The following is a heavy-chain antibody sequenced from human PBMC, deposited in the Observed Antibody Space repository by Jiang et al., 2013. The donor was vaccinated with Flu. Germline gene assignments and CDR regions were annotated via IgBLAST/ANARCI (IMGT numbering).Heavy chain of an antibody. J-gene: IGHJ4*02. CDR2: IDWDDDK. Sequence: KPTQTLTLTCTFSGFSLSTSGMRVSWIRQPPGKALEWLARIDWDDDKFYSTSLKTRLTISKDTSKNQVVLTMTNMDPVDTGTYYCAHTSAYVVLLDYWGQGTLVTVSS. CDR3: AHTSAYVVLLDY. D-gene: IGHD5-12*01. V-gene: IGHV2-70*12. CDR1: GFSLSTSGMR.